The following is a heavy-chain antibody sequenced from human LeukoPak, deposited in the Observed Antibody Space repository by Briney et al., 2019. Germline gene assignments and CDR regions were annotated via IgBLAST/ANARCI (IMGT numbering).Heavy chain of an antibody. Sequence: SETLSLTCTVSGGSISSYCWSWIRQPPGKGLEWIGYLYYSGRTNYNPSLKSRVTISVDTSKNQFSLKLSSVTAADTAVYYCARTLSESYYYYRTDVWGQGTTVTVPS. V-gene: IGHV4-59*01. CDR1: GGSISSYC. CDR3: ARTLSESYYYYRTDV. J-gene: IGHJ6*02. CDR2: LYYSGRT. D-gene: IGHD6-19*01.